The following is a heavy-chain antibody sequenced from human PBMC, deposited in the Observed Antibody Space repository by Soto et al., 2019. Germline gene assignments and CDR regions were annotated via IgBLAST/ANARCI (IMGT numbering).Heavy chain of an antibody. CDR3: ARDRPTYYYDSSGYSDYFDY. CDR2: IKQDGSEK. J-gene: IGHJ4*02. V-gene: IGHV3-7*01. CDR1: GFTFSSYW. Sequence: PGGSLRLSCAASGFTFSSYWMSWVRQAPGKGLEWVANIKQDGSEKYYVDSVKGRFTISRDNAKNSLYLQMNSLRAEDTAVYYCARDRPTYYYDSSGYSDYFDYWGQGTLVTVS. D-gene: IGHD3-22*01.